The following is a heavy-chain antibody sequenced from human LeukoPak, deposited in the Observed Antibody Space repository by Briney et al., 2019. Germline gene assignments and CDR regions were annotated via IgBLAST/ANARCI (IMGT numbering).Heavy chain of an antibody. Sequence: ASVKVSCKASGYTFTRYGISRVRQTPGPGRERMGWISAYNGNTNYAQKLQGRVTMTPDTSTSTAYMELRSLRSDDTAVYYCARQVRGAMVPSALALGYWGQGTRVTVS. CDR3: ARQVRGAMVPSALALGY. CDR2: ISAYNGNT. CDR1: GYTFTRYG. J-gene: IGHJ4*02. D-gene: IGHD5-18*01. V-gene: IGHV1-18*01.